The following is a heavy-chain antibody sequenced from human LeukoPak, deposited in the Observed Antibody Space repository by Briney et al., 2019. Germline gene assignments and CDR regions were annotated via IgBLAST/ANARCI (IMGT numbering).Heavy chain of an antibody. CDR2: ISGSGGST. D-gene: IGHD3-9*01. V-gene: IGHV3-23*01. Sequence: GGSLRLSCAASGFTFNIYTMYWVRQAPGKGLEWVSAISGSGGSTYYADSVKGRFTISRDNSKNTLYLQMNSLRAEAKYYDILTGYLYWGQGTLVTVSS. J-gene: IGHJ4*02. CDR3: TGYLY. CDR1: GFTFNIYT.